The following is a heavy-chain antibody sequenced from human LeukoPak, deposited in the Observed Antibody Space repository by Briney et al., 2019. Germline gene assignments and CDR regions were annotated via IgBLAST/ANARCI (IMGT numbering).Heavy chain of an antibody. V-gene: IGHV4-34*01. CDR2: INHSGST. Sequence: ADTRSLTCAVDGGSFSGYYWSWIRQPPGKGLEWIGEINHSGSTNYNPSLKSRVTISVDTSKNQFSLKLSSVTAADTAVYYCARYSRPAATLDYWGQGTLVTVSS. J-gene: IGHJ4*02. CDR1: GGSFSGYY. CDR3: ARYSRPAATLDY. D-gene: IGHD2-2*01.